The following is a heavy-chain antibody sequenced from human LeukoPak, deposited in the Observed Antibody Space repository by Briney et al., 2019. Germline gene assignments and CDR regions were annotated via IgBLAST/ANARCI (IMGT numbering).Heavy chain of an antibody. V-gene: IGHV1-18*01. D-gene: IGHD3-3*01. CDR3: ARVLLTISHNRSDP. CDR1: GYIFSSYG. J-gene: IGHJ5*02. Sequence: ASVKVSCKASGYIFSSYGITWVRQAPGQGLEWMGWISAYNGNTNYAQKFQGRVTMTTDTSTSTAYMELRSLRSDDTALYYCARVLLTISHNRSDPWGQGTLVTVSS. CDR2: ISAYNGNT.